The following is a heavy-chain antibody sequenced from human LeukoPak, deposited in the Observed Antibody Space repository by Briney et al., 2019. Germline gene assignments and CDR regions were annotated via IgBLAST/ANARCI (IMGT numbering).Heavy chain of an antibody. Sequence: GGSLRLSCAASGFTFSSYAMSWVRQAPGKGLEWVPAISGSGGSTYYADSVKGRFTISRDNSKNTLYLQMNSLRAEDTAVYYCAKDRYYYGSGINWFDPWGQGTLVTVSS. J-gene: IGHJ5*02. D-gene: IGHD3-10*01. CDR3: AKDRYYYGSGINWFDP. CDR1: GFTFSSYA. CDR2: ISGSGGST. V-gene: IGHV3-23*01.